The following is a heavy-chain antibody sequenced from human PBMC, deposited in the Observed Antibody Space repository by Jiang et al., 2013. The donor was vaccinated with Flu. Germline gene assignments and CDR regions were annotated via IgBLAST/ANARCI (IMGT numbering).Heavy chain of an antibody. CDR1: DGTFSDYY. J-gene: IGHJ5*02. Sequence: LLKPSETLSLTCGVYDGTFSDYYWTWIRQIPGKGLEWIGEIHQSGNRNYNPSLKSRTTISIDTSKTQFSLKLTSLTAADTAVYHCARGEFHTPRNNFFDPWGQGTLVTVSS. D-gene: IGHD2-15*01. V-gene: IGHV4-34*01. CDR2: IHQSGNR. CDR3: ARGEFHTPRNNFFDP.